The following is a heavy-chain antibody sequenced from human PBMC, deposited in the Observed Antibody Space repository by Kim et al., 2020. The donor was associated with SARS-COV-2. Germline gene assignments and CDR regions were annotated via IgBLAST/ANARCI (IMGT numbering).Heavy chain of an antibody. CDR3: EASDY. CDR1: GFTFSRYA. J-gene: IGHJ4*02. CDR2: ISDSGVRT. Sequence: GGSLRLSCAASGFTFSRYAMSWARQAPGKGLEWVSTISDSGVRTHYEDSVKGRFTISRDNSKSTLFLQMNSLRAEDTAVYYCEASDYWGQGSLVTVSS. V-gene: IGHV3-23*01.